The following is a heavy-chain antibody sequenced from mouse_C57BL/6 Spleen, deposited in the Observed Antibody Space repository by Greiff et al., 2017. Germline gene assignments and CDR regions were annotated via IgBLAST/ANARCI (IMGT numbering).Heavy chain of an antibody. V-gene: IGHV1-69*01. CDR3: ARLSYYFDD. CDR1: GYTFTSYW. J-gene: IGHJ2*01. CDR2: VDPSDSYT. Sequence: QVQLQQPGAELVMPGASVKLSCTASGYTFTSYWMHWVKQRPGQGLEWIGEVDPSDSYTNYNQKFKGTSTLTLDKTSNTAYMQLSSLTSEDSAVYYCARLSYYFDDWGQSTTLTVSS.